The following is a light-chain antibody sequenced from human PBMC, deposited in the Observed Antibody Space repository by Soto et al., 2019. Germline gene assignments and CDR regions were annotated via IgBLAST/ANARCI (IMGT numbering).Light chain of an antibody. CDR2: ATS. CDR1: QASSSY. V-gene: IGKV1-27*01. Sequence: DIQLTQSPSSLSASVGDRVTITCRASQASSSYLAWYQQKPGKVPELLIYATSILQSGAPSRFSGSGSVTDFTLTNSSLQTEDGATYYCQTYNHAPTFGGGTEVDIK. CDR3: QTYNHAPT. J-gene: IGKJ4*01.